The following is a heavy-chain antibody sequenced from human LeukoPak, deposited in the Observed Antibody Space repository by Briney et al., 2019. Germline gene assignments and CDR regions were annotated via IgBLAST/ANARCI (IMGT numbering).Heavy chain of an antibody. CDR2: IYYSGST. CDR1: GGSISSSSYY. J-gene: IGHJ5*02. Sequence: SETLSLTCTVSGGSISSSSYYWGWIRQPPGKGLEWIGSIYYSGSTYYNPSLKSRVTISVDTSKNQFSLKLSSVTAADTAVYYCARDLIGWSSVVPAATPAPWGQGTLVTVSS. V-gene: IGHV4-39*07. CDR3: ARDLIGWSSVVPAATPAP. D-gene: IGHD2-2*02.